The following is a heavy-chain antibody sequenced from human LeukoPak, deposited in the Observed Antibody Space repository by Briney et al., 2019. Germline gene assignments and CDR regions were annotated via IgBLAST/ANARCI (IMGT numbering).Heavy chain of an antibody. CDR2: ISYDGSNK. D-gene: IGHD1-26*01. V-gene: IGHV3-30*18. Sequence: QPGRSLRLSCAASGFTFSSYGMHWVRQAPGKGLEWVAVISYDGSNKYYADSVKGRFTISRDNSKNTLYLQMNSLRAEDTAVYYCAKHSGSYRTAFDYWGQGTLVTVSS. CDR3: AKHSGSYRTAFDY. J-gene: IGHJ4*02. CDR1: GFTFSSYG.